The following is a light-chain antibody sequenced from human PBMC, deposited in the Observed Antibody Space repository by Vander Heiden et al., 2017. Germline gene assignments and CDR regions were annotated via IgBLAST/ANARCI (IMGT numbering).Light chain of an antibody. CDR3: QQDYSYAWT. J-gene: IGKJ1*01. V-gene: IGKV1-5*03. CDR2: KAS. CDR1: QSISSW. Sequence: DIQLTQSPSPLSASVGDRVTITCRASQSISSWLAWYQQKPGNAPKLLIYKASNLEPGVPARFSGSGSGTEFTLTISSLQPDDCATYYCQQDYSYAWTFGQGTKVEIK.